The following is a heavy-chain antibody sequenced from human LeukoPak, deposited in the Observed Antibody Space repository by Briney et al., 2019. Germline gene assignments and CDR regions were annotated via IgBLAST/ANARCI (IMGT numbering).Heavy chain of an antibody. CDR2: FYHTGTT. CDR3: ARSGDYYDSSGEFDY. V-gene: IGHV4-30-4*01. Sequence: SEALSLTCSVSGGSLSDGNSYWSWIRQSPAKGLEWLGYFYHTGTTQYNPSFQSRLTISADRSKNQSSLKLSSVTAADTAVYYCARSGDYYDSSGEFDYWGQGTRVTVSS. CDR1: GGSLSDGNSY. J-gene: IGHJ4*02. D-gene: IGHD3-22*01.